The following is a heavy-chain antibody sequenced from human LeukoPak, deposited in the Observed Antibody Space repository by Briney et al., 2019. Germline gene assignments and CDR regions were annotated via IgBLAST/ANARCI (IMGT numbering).Heavy chain of an antibody. CDR2: IYPHSGGK. Sequence: ASVKVSCKASGYTFKRYYMHWVRQAPGQGLEWMGWIYPHSGGKNYAQTFQRRVTMTRDTTIPTPYLAPTTLRSRGTPVYFCARQSAEHYYVDYWGQGTLVTVSS. J-gene: IGHJ4*02. CDR3: ARQSAEHYYVDY. CDR1: GYTFKRYY. V-gene: IGHV1-2*02. D-gene: IGHD1-14*01.